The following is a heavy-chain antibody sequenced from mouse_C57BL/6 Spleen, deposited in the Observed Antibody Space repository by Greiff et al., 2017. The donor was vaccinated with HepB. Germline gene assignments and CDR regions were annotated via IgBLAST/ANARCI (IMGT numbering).Heavy chain of an antibody. V-gene: IGHV5-12*01. CDR1: GFTFSDYY. CDR2: ISNGGGST. Sequence: EVQRVESGGGLVQPGGSLKLSCAASGFTFSDYYMYWVRQTPEKRLEWVAYISNGGGSTYYPDTVKGRFTISRDNAKNTLYLQMSRLKSEDTAMYYCARRNGYSHYAMDYWGQGTSVTVSS. D-gene: IGHD2-3*01. J-gene: IGHJ4*01. CDR3: ARRNGYSHYAMDY.